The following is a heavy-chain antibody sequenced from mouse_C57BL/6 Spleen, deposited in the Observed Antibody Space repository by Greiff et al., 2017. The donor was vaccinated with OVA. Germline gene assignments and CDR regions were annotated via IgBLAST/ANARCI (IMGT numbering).Heavy chain of an antibody. V-gene: IGHV5-12*01. Sequence: EVQRVESGGGLVQPGGSLKLSCAASGFTFSDYYMYWVRQTPEKRLEWVAYISNGGGSTYYPDTVKGRFTISRDNAKNTLYLQMSRLKSEDTAMYYCARQGIYYGNYADYWGQGTTLTVSS. CDR1: GFTFSDYY. D-gene: IGHD2-1*01. CDR3: ARQGIYYGNYADY. CDR2: ISNGGGST. J-gene: IGHJ2*01.